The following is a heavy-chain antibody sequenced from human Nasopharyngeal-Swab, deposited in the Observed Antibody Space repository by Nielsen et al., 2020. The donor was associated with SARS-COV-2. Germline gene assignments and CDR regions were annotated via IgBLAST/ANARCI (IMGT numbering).Heavy chain of an antibody. J-gene: IGHJ6*03. D-gene: IGHD3-10*01. Sequence: SATLSLTCTVSGGSISSSSYYWGWIRQPPGKGLEWIGSIYYSGSTYYNPSLKSRVTISVDTSKNQFSLKLSSVTAADTAVYYCARTGTNSIGYYYYMDVWGKGTTVTVSS. CDR3: ARTGTNSIGYYYYMDV. V-gene: IGHV4-39*01. CDR2: IYYSGST. CDR1: GGSISSSSYY.